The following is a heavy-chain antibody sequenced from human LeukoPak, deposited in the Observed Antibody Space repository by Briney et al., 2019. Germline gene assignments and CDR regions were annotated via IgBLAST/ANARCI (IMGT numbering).Heavy chain of an antibody. V-gene: IGHV1-18*01. CDR1: GYAFTSYG. J-gene: IGHJ4*02. D-gene: IGHD2-8*01. Sequence: ASVKVSCKASGYAFTSYGITWVRQAPGQWLEWMGWIAAYNGNTNYPQKLQGRVTMTTDTSTTTAYMELRSLRSDDTAVYYCARDVLYGSASDYWGQGTLVTVSS. CDR3: ARDVLYGSASDY. CDR2: IAAYNGNT.